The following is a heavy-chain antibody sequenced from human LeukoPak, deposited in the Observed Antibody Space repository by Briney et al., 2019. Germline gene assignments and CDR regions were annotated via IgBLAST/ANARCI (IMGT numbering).Heavy chain of an antibody. CDR2: IYHSGST. D-gene: IGHD3-22*01. Sequence: SEAPSLTCTVSGYSISSGYYWGWIRQPPGKGLEWIGSIYHSGSTYHNPSLKSRVTIPVDTSKNQFSLKLSSVTAADTAVYYCARDSSGRYYYYYYMDVWGKGTTVTVSS. V-gene: IGHV4-38-2*02. CDR1: GYSISSGYY. CDR3: ARDSSGRYYYYYYMDV. J-gene: IGHJ6*03.